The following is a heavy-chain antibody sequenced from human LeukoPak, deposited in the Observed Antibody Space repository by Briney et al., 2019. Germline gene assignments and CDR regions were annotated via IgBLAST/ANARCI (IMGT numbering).Heavy chain of an antibody. CDR1: EFTFSSYS. V-gene: IGHV3-48*04. J-gene: IGHJ1*01. Sequence: GGSLRLSCAASEFTFSSYSMNWVRQAPGKGLEWVSCITNSGNSKSYADSVKGRFTISRDNANNFLYLQMNSLRAEDTALYYCARAYKDRSLAGKKEFFQHWGQGTLVTVSS. CDR3: ARAYKDRSLAGKKEFFQH. D-gene: IGHD6-19*01. CDR2: ITNSGNSK.